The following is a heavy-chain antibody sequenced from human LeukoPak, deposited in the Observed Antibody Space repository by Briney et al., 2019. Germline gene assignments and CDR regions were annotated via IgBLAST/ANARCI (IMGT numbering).Heavy chain of an antibody. D-gene: IGHD6-19*01. CDR1: GFTFSSYG. J-gene: IGHJ4*02. V-gene: IGHV3-30*02. CDR3: AKDSGIAVAGTSFDY. Sequence: GGSLRLSCAASGFTFSSYGMHWVRQAPGKGLEWVAFIRYDGSNKYYADSVKGRFTISRDNSKNTLYLQMNSLRAEDTAVYYCAKDSGIAVAGTSFDYWGQGTLVTVSS. CDR2: IRYDGSNK.